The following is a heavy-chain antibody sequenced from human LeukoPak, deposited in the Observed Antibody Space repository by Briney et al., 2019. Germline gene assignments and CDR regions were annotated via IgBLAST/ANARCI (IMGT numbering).Heavy chain of an antibody. V-gene: IGHV3-23*01. CDR2: ISGSGGST. J-gene: IGHJ4*02. Sequence: GGSLRLSCAASGFTFSSYAMSWVRQAPVKGLEWVSAISGSGGSTYYADSVKGRFTISRDNSKNTLYLQMNSLRAEDTAVYYCAKVDYDILTGTDWGQGTLVTVSS. CDR1: GFTFSSYA. D-gene: IGHD3-9*01. CDR3: AKVDYDILTGTD.